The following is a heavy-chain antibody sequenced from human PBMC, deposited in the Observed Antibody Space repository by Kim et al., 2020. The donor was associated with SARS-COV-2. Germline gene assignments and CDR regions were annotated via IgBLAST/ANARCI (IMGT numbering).Heavy chain of an antibody. CDR2: ISGSGGST. CDR3: AKDMGHTWFRERKFDP. J-gene: IGHJ5*02. V-gene: IGHV3-23*01. D-gene: IGHD3-10*01. Sequence: GGSLRLSCAASGFTFSSYAMSWVCQAPGKGLEWVSAISGSGGSTYYADSVKGRFTISRDNSKNTLYLQMNSLRAEDTAVYYCAKDMGHTWFRERKFDPWGQGTLVTVSS. CDR1: GFTFSSYA.